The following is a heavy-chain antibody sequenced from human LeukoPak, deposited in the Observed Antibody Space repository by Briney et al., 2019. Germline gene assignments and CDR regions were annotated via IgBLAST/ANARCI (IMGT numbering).Heavy chain of an antibody. CDR3: ARRSTDHFDY. CDR2: IYYSGST. D-gene: IGHD5/OR15-5a*01. J-gene: IGHJ4*02. Sequence: KPSETLSLTCTVSGGSISSSSYYWGWIRQPPGKGLEWIGSIYYSGSTYYNPSLKSRVTISVDTSKNQFSLKLSSVTAADTAVYYCARRSTDHFDYWGQGTLVTVSS. CDR1: GGSISSSSYY. V-gene: IGHV4-39*01.